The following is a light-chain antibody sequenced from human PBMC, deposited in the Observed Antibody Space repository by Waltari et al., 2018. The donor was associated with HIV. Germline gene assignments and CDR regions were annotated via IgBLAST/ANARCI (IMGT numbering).Light chain of an antibody. CDR1: QSVSSTY. CDR2: GAS. CDR3: QQYGRSPLT. V-gene: IGKV3-20*01. Sequence: EIVLTQSPGTLSLSPGERATLSCRASQSVSSTYLAWYQQKLGQAPRLLIYGASSRASGNPDRFSGSWSGTEFTLTITRLEPEDFAVYYCQQYGRSPLTFGQGTKVEIK. J-gene: IGKJ1*01.